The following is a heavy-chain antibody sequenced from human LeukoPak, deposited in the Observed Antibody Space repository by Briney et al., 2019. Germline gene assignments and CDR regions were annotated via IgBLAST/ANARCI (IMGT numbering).Heavy chain of an antibody. D-gene: IGHD1-7*01. Sequence: GGSLRLSCAASGLTFSRYNMNWVRQAPGKGLEWVSSIGTSSDNIYYTDSVKGRFTISRDNAKNSLYLQVDSLRVEDTAVYFCASGTVGNYALDYWGQGTLVTVSS. CDR3: ASGTVGNYALDY. CDR2: IGTSSDNI. CDR1: GLTFSRYN. V-gene: IGHV3-21*01. J-gene: IGHJ4*02.